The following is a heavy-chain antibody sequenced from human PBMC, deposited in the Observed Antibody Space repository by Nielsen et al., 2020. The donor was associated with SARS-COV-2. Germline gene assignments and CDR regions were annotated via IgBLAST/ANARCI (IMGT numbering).Heavy chain of an antibody. Sequence: GESLKISCAASGFTFSSYGMHWVRQAPGKGLEWVAVIWYDGSNKYYADSVKGRFTISRDNSKNTLYLQMNSLRAEDTAVYYCARPYSGSYYGAFDIWGQGTMVTVSS. CDR2: IWYDGSNK. CDR3: ARPYSGSYYGAFDI. V-gene: IGHV3-33*01. D-gene: IGHD1-26*01. CDR1: GFTFSSYG. J-gene: IGHJ3*02.